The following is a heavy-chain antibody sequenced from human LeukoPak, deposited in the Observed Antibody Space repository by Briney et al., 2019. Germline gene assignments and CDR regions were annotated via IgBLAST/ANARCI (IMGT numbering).Heavy chain of an antibody. J-gene: IGHJ4*02. CDR2: VNHSGYT. Sequence: SETLSLTCGVSGTSFTSYYWSWIRQTPGEGLEWIGEVNHSGYTNMNPSLKSRVTISVDTSKNQFSLMMTSVTAADTAVYFCARMTTGHDYWGQGTLVTASS. CDR3: ARMTTGHDY. V-gene: IGHV4-34*01. CDR1: GTSFTSYY. D-gene: IGHD4-17*01.